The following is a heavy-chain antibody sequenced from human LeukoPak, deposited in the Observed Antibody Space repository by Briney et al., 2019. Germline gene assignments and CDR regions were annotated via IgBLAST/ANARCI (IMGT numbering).Heavy chain of an antibody. CDR2: ISGSGGST. CDR1: GFTFSSYG. CDR3: ASGGKYSSSWYEYYFDY. V-gene: IGHV3-23*01. Sequence: GGSLRLSCAASGFTFSSYGMSWVRQAPGKGLEWGSAISGSGGSTYYADSVKGRFTISRDNAKNSLYLQMNSLRAEDTAVYYCASGGKYSSSWYEYYFDYWGQGTLVTVSS. D-gene: IGHD6-13*01. J-gene: IGHJ4*02.